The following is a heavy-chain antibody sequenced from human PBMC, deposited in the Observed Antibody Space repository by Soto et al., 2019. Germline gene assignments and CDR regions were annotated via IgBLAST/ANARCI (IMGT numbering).Heavy chain of an antibody. CDR2: IKQDGSEK. CDR1: GFTFSGYW. V-gene: IGHV3-7*01. CDR3: ASERRGYAYRGFDS. Sequence: GGSLSLSCVASGFTFSGYWMSWVRQGPGKGLEWVANIKQDGSEKFYVDSVKGRFTISRDNSRNSLYLQMNSLRAEDSGFYHCASERRGYAYRGFDSWGQGTPVTVSS. D-gene: IGHD5-18*01. J-gene: IGHJ4*02.